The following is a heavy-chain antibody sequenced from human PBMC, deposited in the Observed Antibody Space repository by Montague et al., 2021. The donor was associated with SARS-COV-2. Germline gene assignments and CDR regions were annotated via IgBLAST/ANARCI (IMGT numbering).Heavy chain of an antibody. J-gene: IGHJ4*02. Sequence: SLRLSCAASGFIFSNFAFHWVRQAPGKGLEWVAIITYDGIDKFYVDSVKGRFTISRDNSKNTLYLQMNSLRAEDTAVYYCARDIGAIFDYWGQGTLATVSS. V-gene: IGHV3-30*04. CDR3: ARDIGAIFDY. CDR1: GFIFSNFA. D-gene: IGHD1-26*01. CDR2: ITYDGIDK.